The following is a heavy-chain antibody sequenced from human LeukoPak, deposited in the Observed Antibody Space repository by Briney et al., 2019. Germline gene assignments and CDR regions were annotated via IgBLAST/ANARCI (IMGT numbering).Heavy chain of an antibody. CDR3: ARDCDTYGYGGYFDY. V-gene: IGHV4-59*01. CDR1: GGSISSYY. J-gene: IGHJ4*02. Sequence: PSETLSLTCTVSGGSISSYYWSWIRQPPGKGLEWIGYIYYSGSTSYNPSLKSRVTISVDTSKNQFSLKLSSVTAADTAVYYCARDCDTYGYGGYFDYWGQGTLVTVSS. CDR2: IYYSGST. D-gene: IGHD5-18*01.